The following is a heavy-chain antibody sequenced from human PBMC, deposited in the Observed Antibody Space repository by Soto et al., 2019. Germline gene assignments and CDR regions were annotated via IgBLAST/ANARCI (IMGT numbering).Heavy chain of an antibody. CDR2: ISSSSSTI. V-gene: IGHV3-48*01. J-gene: IGHJ4*02. D-gene: IGHD2-2*02. Sequence: GESLKISCAASGFTFSSYSMNWVHQAPGKGLEWVSYISSSSSTIYYADSVKGRFTISRDNAKNSLYLQMNSLRAEDTAVYYCARDRTTRYCSSTSCYKGLVYWGQGTLVTVSS. CDR1: GFTFSSYS. CDR3: ARDRTTRYCSSTSCYKGLVY.